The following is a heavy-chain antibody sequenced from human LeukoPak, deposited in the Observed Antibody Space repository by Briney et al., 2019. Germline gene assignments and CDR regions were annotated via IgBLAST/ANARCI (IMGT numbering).Heavy chain of an antibody. CDR3: ARDPAAGYYDFWSRVGWFDP. D-gene: IGHD3-3*01. CDR1: GFTFSSYA. J-gene: IGHJ5*02. CDR2: INHSGST. Sequence: GSLRLSCAASGFTFSSYAMSWVRQAPGKGLEWIGEINHSGSTNYNPSLKSRVTISVDTSKNQFSLKLSSVTAADTAVYYCARDPAAGYYDFWSRVGWFDPWGQGTLVTVSS. V-gene: IGHV4-4*02.